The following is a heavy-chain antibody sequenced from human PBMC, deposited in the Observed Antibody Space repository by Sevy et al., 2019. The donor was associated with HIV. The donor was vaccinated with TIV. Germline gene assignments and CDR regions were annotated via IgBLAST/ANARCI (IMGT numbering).Heavy chain of an antibody. D-gene: IGHD6-13*01. CDR1: GFTFSSYA. CDR3: ASGKGYTGSYYYYGMDV. J-gene: IGHJ6*02. V-gene: IGHV3-30-3*01. Sequence: GGSLRLSCAASGFTFSSYAMHWVRQAPGKGLEWVAVISYDGSNKYYADSVKGRFTISRDNSKNTLYLQMNSLRAEDTAVYYCASGKGYTGSYYYYGMDVWGQGTTVTVSS. CDR2: ISYDGSNK.